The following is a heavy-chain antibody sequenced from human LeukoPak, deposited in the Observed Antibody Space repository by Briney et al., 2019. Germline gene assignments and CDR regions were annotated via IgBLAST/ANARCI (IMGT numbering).Heavy chain of an antibody. Sequence: ASVKVSCKASGYTFTGYYIHWVRQAPGQGLEWMGWINPNSGGTNYARKFQGRVTMTRDTSISTAYMELSRVRSDDTAVYYCARDMVKATGVIAIYYYMDVWGRGTTVTVSS. CDR1: GYTFTGYY. V-gene: IGHV1-2*02. CDR3: ARDMVKATGVIAIYYYMDV. J-gene: IGHJ6*03. D-gene: IGHD3-16*02. CDR2: INPNSGGT.